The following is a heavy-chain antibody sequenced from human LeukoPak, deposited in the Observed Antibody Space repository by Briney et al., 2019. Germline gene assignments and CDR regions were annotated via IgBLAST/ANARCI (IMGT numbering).Heavy chain of an antibody. J-gene: IGHJ3*02. CDR2: INPNSGGT. Sequence: ASVKVSCKASGYTFTGYYMHWVRQAPGQGLEWMGWINPNSGGTNYAQKFQGRVTMTRDTSISTAYMELSRLRSDDTAVYYCARERAYVFDYGGNRDAFDIWGQGTTVTVSS. D-gene: IGHD4-23*01. V-gene: IGHV1-2*02. CDR1: GYTFTGYY. CDR3: ARERAYVFDYGGNRDAFDI.